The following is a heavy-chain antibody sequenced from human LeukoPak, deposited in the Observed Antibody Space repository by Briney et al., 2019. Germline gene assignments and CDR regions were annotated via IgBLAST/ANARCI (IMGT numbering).Heavy chain of an antibody. Sequence: PGGSLRLSCAVSGFNFSNYWMSWVRQAPGKGLEWVANIKHDGSEKYSVASVKGRFTISRDNSKNTLFLQMNSLRAEDTAVYYCAREAAYYFDYWGQGTLVTVSS. CDR2: IKHDGSEK. J-gene: IGHJ4*02. D-gene: IGHD6-25*01. V-gene: IGHV3-7*01. CDR1: GFNFSNYW. CDR3: AREAAYYFDY.